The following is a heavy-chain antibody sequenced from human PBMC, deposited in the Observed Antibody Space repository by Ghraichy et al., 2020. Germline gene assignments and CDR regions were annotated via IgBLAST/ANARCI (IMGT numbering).Heavy chain of an antibody. D-gene: IGHD3-16*01. CDR1: GLTFSNYW. CDR2: INGDGSGT. V-gene: IGHV3-74*03. CDR3: ATGGSYYYDL. Sequence: GESLNISCAASGLTFSNYWMHWVRQAPGKGLVWVSRINGDGSGTTYADSVKGRFTISRDNARNTVHLQLNSLRAEDTAVYFCATGGSYYYDLWGRGTLVTVSS. J-gene: IGHJ2*01.